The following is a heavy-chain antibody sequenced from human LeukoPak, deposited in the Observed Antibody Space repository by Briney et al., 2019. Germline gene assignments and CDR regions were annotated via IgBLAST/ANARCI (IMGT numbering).Heavy chain of an antibody. CDR2: IYDSGST. CDR3: ARSAGYNYRLDY. CDR1: GYSISSGYY. J-gene: IGHJ4*02. V-gene: IGHV4-38-2*01. D-gene: IGHD5-24*01. Sequence: SXTLSLTCAVSGYSISSGYYWGWIRPPPGKGLEWIGSIYDSGSTYYNPSLKSRVTISLDTSKNQFSLKLSSVTAADTAVYYCARSAGYNYRLDYWGQGTLVTVSS.